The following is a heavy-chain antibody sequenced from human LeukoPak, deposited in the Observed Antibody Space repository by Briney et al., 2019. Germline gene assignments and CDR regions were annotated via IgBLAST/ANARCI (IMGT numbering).Heavy chain of an antibody. CDR2: INHSGST. CDR1: GGSFSGYY. V-gene: IGHV4-34*01. CDR3: ARDWGYSNYPSNWFDP. Sequence: SETLSLTCAVYGGSFSGYYWSWIRQPPGKGLEWIGEINHSGSTNYNPSLKSRVTISVDTSKNQFSLKLSSVTAADTAVYYCARDWGYSNYPSNWFDPWGQGTLVTVSS. D-gene: IGHD4-11*01. J-gene: IGHJ5*02.